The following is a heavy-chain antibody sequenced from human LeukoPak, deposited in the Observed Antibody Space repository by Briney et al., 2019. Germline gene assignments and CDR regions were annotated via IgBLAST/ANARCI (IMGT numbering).Heavy chain of an antibody. D-gene: IGHD3-22*01. V-gene: IGHV4-39*01. CDR1: GGSIRRSTYY. J-gene: IGHJ3*02. CDR3: ARHDSSGLYNAFNI. Sequence: SETLSLTCTVSGGSIRRSTYYWGWIRQPPGKGLEWIGSFYYSGSTYYNPSLQSRVTISVDTSKNKFSPKLSSVTAADAAVYYCARHDSSGLYNAFNIWGQGTMVTVSS. CDR2: FYYSGST.